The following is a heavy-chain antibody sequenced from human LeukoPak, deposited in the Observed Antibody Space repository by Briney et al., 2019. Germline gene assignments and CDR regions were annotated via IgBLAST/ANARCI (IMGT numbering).Heavy chain of an antibody. V-gene: IGHV3-23*01. CDR2: ISGSGGDT. D-gene: IGHD3-3*01. Sequence: PGGSLRLSCAASGFTFSSYAMSWVHQAPGKGLEWVSAISGSGGDTYYADSVKGRFSISRDNSKNTLSLQMNSLRAEDTAVYYCAKSRADFWSSSDVWGKGTTVTVSS. CDR3: AKSRADFWSSSDV. J-gene: IGHJ6*04. CDR1: GFTFSSYA.